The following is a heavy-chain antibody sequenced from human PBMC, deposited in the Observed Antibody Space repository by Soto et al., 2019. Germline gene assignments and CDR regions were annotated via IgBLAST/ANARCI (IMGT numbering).Heavy chain of an antibody. CDR3: ARARVVVVIAATDAFDI. Sequence: GASVKVSCKASGYTFTNHAMHWVRQAPGQRLEWTGWINAGNGNTKYSQKFQGRVTITRDTSASTAYMELSSLRSEDTAVYYCARARVVVVIAATDAFDIWGQGTMVTVSS. V-gene: IGHV1-3*01. D-gene: IGHD2-15*01. CDR1: GYTFTNHA. CDR2: INAGNGNT. J-gene: IGHJ3*02.